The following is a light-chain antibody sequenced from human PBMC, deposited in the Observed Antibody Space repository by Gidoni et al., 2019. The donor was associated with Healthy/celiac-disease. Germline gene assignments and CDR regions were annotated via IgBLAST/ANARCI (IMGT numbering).Light chain of an antibody. CDR1: QSVSSY. CDR3: QQRSNWPSAT. V-gene: IGKV3-11*01. J-gene: IGKJ4*01. Sequence: EIVFTQSPATLSLSPGERATLSCRASQSVSSYLAWYQQKPGQAPRLLIYDASNRATGIPARFSGSGSGTDFTLTISSLEPEEFAVYYCQQRSNWPSATFXGXTKVEIK. CDR2: DAS.